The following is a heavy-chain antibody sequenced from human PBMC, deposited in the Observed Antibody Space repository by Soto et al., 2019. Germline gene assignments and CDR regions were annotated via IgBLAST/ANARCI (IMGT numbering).Heavy chain of an antibody. J-gene: IGHJ6*02. Sequence: SETLSLTCAVSGGSISSGGYSWSWIRQPPGKGLEWIGYIYHSGSTYYNPSLKSRVTISVDRSKNQFSLKLSSVTAADTAVYYCARARRSYYYGSGSYYALDGMDVWGQGTTVTVSS. V-gene: IGHV4-30-2*01. CDR2: IYHSGST. D-gene: IGHD3-10*01. CDR1: GGSISSGGYS. CDR3: ARARRSYYYGSGSYYALDGMDV.